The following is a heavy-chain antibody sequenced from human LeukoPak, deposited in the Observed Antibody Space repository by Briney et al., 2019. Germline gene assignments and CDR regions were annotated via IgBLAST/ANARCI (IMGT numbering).Heavy chain of an antibody. D-gene: IGHD3-22*01. CDR2: INHSGST. Sequence: PSETLSLTCAVYGGSFSGYYWSWIRQPPGKGLEWIGEINHSGSTNYNPSLKSRVTISVDTCKNQFSLKLSSVNAADTAVYYCARHGGINYYDSSGYYYYYYYYMDVWGKGTTVTISS. CDR1: GGSFSGYY. CDR3: ARHGGINYYDSSGYYYYYYYYMDV. V-gene: IGHV4-34*01. J-gene: IGHJ6*03.